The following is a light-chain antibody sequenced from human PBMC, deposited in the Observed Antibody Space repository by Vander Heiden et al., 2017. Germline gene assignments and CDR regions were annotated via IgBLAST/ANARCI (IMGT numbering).Light chain of an antibody. J-gene: IGLJ1*01. CDR3: SSYAGSSTYV. V-gene: IGLV2-8*01. Sequence: QSALTQPPSASGSPGQSVTIACTGTRSYVGGYNFVSWYQQHPGKAPKRMIYEVTKRPSGVPDRFSGSKSGNTASLTVSGLQAEDEADYYCSSYAGSSTYVFGIGTKVTVL. CDR2: EVT. CDR1: RSYVGGYNF.